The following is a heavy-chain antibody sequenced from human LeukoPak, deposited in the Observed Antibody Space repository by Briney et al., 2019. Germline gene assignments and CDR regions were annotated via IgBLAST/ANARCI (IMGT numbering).Heavy chain of an antibody. CDR1: GFTFSDYY. CDR3: ARDWYGGNRSYYYGMDV. Sequence: GGSLRLSCAASGFTFSDYYMSWIRQAPGKGLEWVSYISSSGSTIYYADSVKGRFTISRDNAKNSLYLQMNSLRAEDTAVYYCARDWYGGNRSYYYGMDVWGQGTTVTVSS. D-gene: IGHD2-15*01. J-gene: IGHJ6*02. V-gene: IGHV3-11*01. CDR2: ISSSGSTI.